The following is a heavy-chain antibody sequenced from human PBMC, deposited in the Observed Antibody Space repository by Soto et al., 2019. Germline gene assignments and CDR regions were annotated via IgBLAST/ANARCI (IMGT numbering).Heavy chain of an antibody. Sequence: QVQLVQSGAEVKKPGASVKVSCKASGYTFTSYGISWVRQAPGQGLEWMGWISAYNGNTNYAQKLQGRVTMTTDTSTSTAYRELRSLRSDDTAVYYCARDEGYCSGGSCYSVFDYWGQGTLVTVSS. CDR1: GYTFTSYG. J-gene: IGHJ4*02. CDR2: ISAYNGNT. V-gene: IGHV1-18*01. CDR3: ARDEGYCSGGSCYSVFDY. D-gene: IGHD2-15*01.